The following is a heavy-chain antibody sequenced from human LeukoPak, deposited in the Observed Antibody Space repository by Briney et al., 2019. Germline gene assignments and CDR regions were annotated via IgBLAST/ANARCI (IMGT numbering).Heavy chain of an antibody. CDR2: INHSGTT. V-gene: IGHV4-34*01. D-gene: IGHD2-21*02. J-gene: IGHJ5*02. CDR1: GESFSGFY. CDR3: PRGRCGDDCYPNWFDP. Sequence: SETLSLTCAVYGESFSGFYWSWIRQPLGKGLEWIGEINHSGTTNYNPSLKSRVIISVDTSKNQFSLKLSSVTAADTAVYYCPRGRCGDDCYPNWFDPWGQGTLVTVSS.